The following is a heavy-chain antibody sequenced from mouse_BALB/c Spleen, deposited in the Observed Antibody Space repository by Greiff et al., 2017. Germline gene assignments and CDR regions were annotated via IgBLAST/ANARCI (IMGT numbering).Heavy chain of an antibody. D-gene: IGHD4-1*01. CDR3: ARTGTDAMDY. CDR2: INPSTGYT. J-gene: IGHJ4*01. V-gene: IGHV1-7*01. CDR1: GYTFTSYW. Sequence: LQESGAELAKPGASVKMSCKASGYTFTSYWMHWVKQRPGQGLEWIGYINPSTGYTEYNQKFKDKATLTADKSSSTAYMQLSSLTSEDSAVYYCARTGTDAMDYWGQGTSVTVSS.